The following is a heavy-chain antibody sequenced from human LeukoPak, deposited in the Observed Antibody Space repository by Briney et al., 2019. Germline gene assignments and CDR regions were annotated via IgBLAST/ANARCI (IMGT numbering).Heavy chain of an antibody. D-gene: IGHD2-15*01. Sequence: GESLKISCKGSGYRFPTYWIGWVRQMPGKGLEWMGIIYPGVSDTRYSPSFQGQVTISADKSISTAYLQWTSLKASDTAMYYYARQGGYCSGGSCYSLLAFDIWGQGTMVTVSS. CDR1: GYRFPTYW. J-gene: IGHJ3*02. CDR3: ARQGGYCSGGSCYSLLAFDI. V-gene: IGHV5-51*01. CDR2: IYPGVSDT.